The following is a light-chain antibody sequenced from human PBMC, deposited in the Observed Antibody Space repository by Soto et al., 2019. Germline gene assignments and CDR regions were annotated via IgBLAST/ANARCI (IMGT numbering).Light chain of an antibody. CDR1: SSDVGAYNY. J-gene: IGLJ1*01. CDR3: SSYTVSSKTV. Sequence: QSALTQPASVSGSPGQSITISCTGTSSDVGAYNYVSWYQLHPGKVPKLIISEVRNRPSGVSSRFSGSKSANTASLTISGLQAEDEADYYCSSYTVSSKTVFGTGTKLTVL. CDR2: EVR. V-gene: IGLV2-14*01.